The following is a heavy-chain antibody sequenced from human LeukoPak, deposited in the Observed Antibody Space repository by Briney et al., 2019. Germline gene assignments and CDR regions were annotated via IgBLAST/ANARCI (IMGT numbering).Heavy chain of an antibody. Sequence: PGGSLRLSCAASGFTFSSYGMSWVRQAPGKGLEWVSAISGSGGSTYYADSVKGRFTISRDNSKNTLYLQMNSLRAEDTAVYYCARHYYDYVWGSYGIDYWGQGTLVTVSS. J-gene: IGHJ4*02. CDR3: ARHYYDYVWGSYGIDY. CDR1: GFTFSSYG. V-gene: IGHV3-23*01. CDR2: ISGSGGST. D-gene: IGHD3-16*01.